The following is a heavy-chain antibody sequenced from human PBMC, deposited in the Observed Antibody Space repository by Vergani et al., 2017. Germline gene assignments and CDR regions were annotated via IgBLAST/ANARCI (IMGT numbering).Heavy chain of an antibody. CDR3: ARGPDIVVVPAAVRGNAFDI. CDR2: ISAYNGNT. D-gene: IGHD2-2*01. J-gene: IGHJ3*02. Sequence: QVQLVQSGAEVKKPGASVKVSCKASGYTFTRYGISWVRQAPGQGLEWMGWISAYNGNTNYAQKLQGRVTMTRNTSISTAYMELSSLRSEDTAVYYCARGPDIVVVPAAVRGNAFDIWGQGTMVTVSS. CDR1: GYTFTRYG. V-gene: IGHV1-18*01.